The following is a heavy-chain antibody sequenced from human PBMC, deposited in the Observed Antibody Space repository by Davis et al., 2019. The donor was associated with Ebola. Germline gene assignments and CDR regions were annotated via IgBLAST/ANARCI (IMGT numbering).Heavy chain of an antibody. D-gene: IGHD6-19*01. CDR2: INQDGSEK. V-gene: IGHV3-7*01. Sequence: GESLKISCAASGFIFSSYWMSWVRQAPGKGLEWVANINQDGSEKYYVDSVKGRFTISRDNAKNSLFLQMNSLRAEDTAVYYCARDRDSGWYYYYGMDVWGKGTTVTVPS. J-gene: IGHJ6*04. CDR3: ARDRDSGWYYYYGMDV. CDR1: GFIFSSYW.